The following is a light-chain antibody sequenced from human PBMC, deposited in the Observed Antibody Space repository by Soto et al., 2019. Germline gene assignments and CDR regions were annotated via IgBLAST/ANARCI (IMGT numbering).Light chain of an antibody. CDR3: QQYGSSPST. V-gene: IGKV3-20*01. Sequence: EMVLTQSPGTLSLSPGERATLSCRASQSVSSSYLAWYQQKPGQAPRLLIYGASSRATGIPDRFSGSGSGTDFTLTISRLEPEDFAVYYCQQYGSSPSTFGQGTRLEI. CDR1: QSVSSSY. CDR2: GAS. J-gene: IGKJ5*01.